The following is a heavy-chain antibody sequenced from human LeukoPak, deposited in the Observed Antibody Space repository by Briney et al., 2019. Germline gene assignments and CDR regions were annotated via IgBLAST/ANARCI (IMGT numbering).Heavy chain of an antibody. Sequence: GGSLRLSCAASGFTFSSYSMNWVRQAPGKGLEWVSSISSSSSYIYYADSVEGRFTISRDNAKNSLYLQMNSLRAEDTAVYYCARVDSSSPDAFDIWGQGTMVTVSS. CDR1: GFTFSSYS. CDR2: ISSSSSYI. J-gene: IGHJ3*02. V-gene: IGHV3-21*01. CDR3: ARVDSSSPDAFDI. D-gene: IGHD6-6*01.